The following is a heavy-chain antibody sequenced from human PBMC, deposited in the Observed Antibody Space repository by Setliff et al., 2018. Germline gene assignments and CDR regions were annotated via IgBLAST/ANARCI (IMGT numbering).Heavy chain of an antibody. CDR3: ARDTSSDWAAWFDP. CDR1: GGSISSDSHY. V-gene: IGHV4-61*09. Sequence: SETLSLTCTVSGGSISSDSHYWAWVRQPAGKGLELIGQIYSNGRTYYNPSLKSRVTMSVDTSKNQFSLKLTSVTAADTAMYYCARDTSSDWAAWFDPWSQGILVTVSS. J-gene: IGHJ5*02. CDR2: IYSNGRT. D-gene: IGHD6-19*01.